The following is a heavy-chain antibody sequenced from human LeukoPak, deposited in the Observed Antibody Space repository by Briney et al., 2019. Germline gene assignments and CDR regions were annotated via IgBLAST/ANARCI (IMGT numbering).Heavy chain of an antibody. CDR1: GYTFSSYG. J-gene: IGHJ4*02. CDR2: ISAYNGNT. CDR3: ARDAPGVPGVFDY. V-gene: IGHV1-18*01. D-gene: IGHD2-8*01. Sequence: GASVKVSCKASGYTFSSYGFSWVRQAPGQGLEWMGWISAYNGNTNYAQKFQGRATMTTDTSTSTVYMELRSLRSDDTAVYYCARDAPGVPGVFDYWGQGTLVTVSS.